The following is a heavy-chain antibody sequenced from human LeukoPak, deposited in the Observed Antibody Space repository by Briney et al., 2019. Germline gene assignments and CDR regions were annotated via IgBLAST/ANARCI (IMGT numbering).Heavy chain of an antibody. Sequence: VASVKVSCKASGYTFIRYGISWVRQAPGQGLEWMGWISAYNGNTNYAQKLQGRVTMTTDTSTSTAYMELRSQRSDDTAVYYCARNVDTAMVYEDPIFDYWGQGTLVTVSS. J-gene: IGHJ4*02. V-gene: IGHV1-18*01. D-gene: IGHD5-18*01. CDR1: GYTFIRYG. CDR3: ARNVDTAMVYEDPIFDY. CDR2: ISAYNGNT.